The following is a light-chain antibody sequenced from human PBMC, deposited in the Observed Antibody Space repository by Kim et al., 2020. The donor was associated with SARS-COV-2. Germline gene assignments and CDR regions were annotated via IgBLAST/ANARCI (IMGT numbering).Light chain of an antibody. J-gene: IGKJ1*01. CDR2: GAS. Sequence: EIVLTQSPGTLSLSPGERATLSCRASQSVSNNYLAWYQQKPGQAPRLLIHGASSRATGIPDRFSGSGSGTDFTLTISRLEPEDFAVYYCQQSGSSPPTFGQGTKMDIK. CDR1: QSVSNNY. CDR3: QQSGSSPPT. V-gene: IGKV3-20*01.